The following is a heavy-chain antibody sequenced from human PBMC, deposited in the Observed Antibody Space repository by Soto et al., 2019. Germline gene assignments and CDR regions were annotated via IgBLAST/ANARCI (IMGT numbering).Heavy chain of an antibody. CDR1: GFTFSNFA. V-gene: IGHV3-23*01. J-gene: IGHJ4*02. Sequence: EVQLLESGGALVQPGGSLRLSCGASGFTFSNFAMSWVRQAPGKGLEWVSSINRGDARIYYADSVKGRFTISRDDSKNTLSLQMNSLRAEETAIYYCAKNYYFDNWGQGALVTVSS. CDR3: AKNYYFDN. CDR2: INRGDARI.